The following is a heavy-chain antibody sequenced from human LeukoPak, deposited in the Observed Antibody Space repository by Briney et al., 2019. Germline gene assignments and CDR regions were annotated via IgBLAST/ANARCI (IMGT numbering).Heavy chain of an antibody. Sequence: GGSLRLSCAASGFTFSSYWMNWVRHAPGKGLVWVSRIASDGSSTTYADSVKGRFSISRDNAKNTLYLQMNSLRAEDTAVYYCARDRSGWFGIFDYWGQGTLVTVSS. CDR1: GFTFSSYW. V-gene: IGHV3-74*01. J-gene: IGHJ4*02. CDR3: ARDRSGWFGIFDY. CDR2: IASDGSST. D-gene: IGHD6-19*01.